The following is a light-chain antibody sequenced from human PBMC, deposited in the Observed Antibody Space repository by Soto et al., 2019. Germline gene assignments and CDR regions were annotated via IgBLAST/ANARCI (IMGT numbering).Light chain of an antibody. Sequence: QAVVTQPPSVSGTPGQRVSISCSGSDSNIATNYVYWYQQVPGTAPKLLIFRNVQRPSGVPDRFSGSKSGTSAALAISGLRSEDEADYYCASWDDSLRGHVVFGGGTKLTVL. CDR2: RNV. V-gene: IGLV1-47*01. CDR1: DSNIATNY. CDR3: ASWDDSLRGHVV. J-gene: IGLJ2*01.